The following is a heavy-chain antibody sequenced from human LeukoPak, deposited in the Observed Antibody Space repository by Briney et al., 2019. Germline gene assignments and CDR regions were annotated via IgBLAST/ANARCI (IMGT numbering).Heavy chain of an antibody. Sequence: PSETLSLTCTVYGGSISSHYWSWIRQPPGKGLEWIGYIYYSGSTNYNPSLKSRVTISVDTSKNQFSLKLSSVTAADTAVYYCARGSLAAAGTGYYFDYWGQGTLVTVSS. CDR3: ARGSLAAAGTGYYFDY. CDR1: GGSISSHY. J-gene: IGHJ4*02. D-gene: IGHD6-13*01. V-gene: IGHV4-59*11. CDR2: IYYSGST.